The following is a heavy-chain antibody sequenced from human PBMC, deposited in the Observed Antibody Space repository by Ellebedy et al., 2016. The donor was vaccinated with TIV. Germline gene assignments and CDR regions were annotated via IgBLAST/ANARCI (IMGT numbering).Heavy chain of an antibody. V-gene: IGHV3-21*01. Sequence: PGGSLRLSCAASGFTFSSYSMNWVRQAPGKGLEWVSSISSSSSYIYYADSVKGRFTISRDNAKNSLYLQMNSLRAEDTAVYYCARNMVRGGHSYYYYGMDVWGQGTTVTVSS. J-gene: IGHJ6*02. D-gene: IGHD3-10*01. CDR1: GFTFSSYS. CDR2: ISSSSSYI. CDR3: ARNMVRGGHSYYYYGMDV.